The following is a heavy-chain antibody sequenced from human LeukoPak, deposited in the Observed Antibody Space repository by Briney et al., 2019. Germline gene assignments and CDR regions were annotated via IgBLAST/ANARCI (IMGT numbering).Heavy chain of an antibody. D-gene: IGHD1-26*01. Sequence: GGSLRLSCAASGFTFSSYAMHWVRQAPGKGLEYVSAISSNGGSTYYANSVKGRFTISRDNSKNTLYLQMGSLRAEDMAVYYCARDSPIDSGSYFAFDIWGQGTMVTVSS. CDR1: GFTFSSYA. CDR3: ARDSPIDSGSYFAFDI. CDR2: ISSNGGST. V-gene: IGHV3-64*01. J-gene: IGHJ3*02.